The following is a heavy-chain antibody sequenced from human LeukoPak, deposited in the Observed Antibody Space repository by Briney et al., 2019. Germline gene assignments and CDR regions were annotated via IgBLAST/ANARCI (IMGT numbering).Heavy chain of an antibody. Sequence: ASVKVSCKASGYTFTNYAISWVRQAPGQGLEWMGWISAYNGNTNYAQKLQGRVTMTTDTSTSTAYMELRSLRSDDTAVYYCARDFGDYYDSTENYWGQGTLVTVSS. CDR2: ISAYNGNT. CDR1: GYTFTNYA. CDR3: ARDFGDYYDSTENY. D-gene: IGHD3-22*01. J-gene: IGHJ4*02. V-gene: IGHV1-18*01.